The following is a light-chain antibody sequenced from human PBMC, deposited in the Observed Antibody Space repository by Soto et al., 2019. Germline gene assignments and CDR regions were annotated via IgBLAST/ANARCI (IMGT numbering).Light chain of an antibody. V-gene: IGLV1-47*01. CDR2: RNN. CDR1: GSNIGSNY. CDR3: AAWDDSLSGPV. Sequence: QSVLTQPPSASGTHGQRVTISCSGSGSNIGSNYVYWYQQLPGTAPKLLIYRNNQRPSGVPDRFSGSKSGTSASLAISGLRSEDEADYYCAAWDDSLSGPVFGGGTKVTVL. J-gene: IGLJ2*01.